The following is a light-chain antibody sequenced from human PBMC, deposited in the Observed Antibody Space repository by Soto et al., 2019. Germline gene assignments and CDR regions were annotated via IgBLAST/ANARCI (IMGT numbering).Light chain of an antibody. CDR2: SNN. CDR3: AAWDDNLNGPHWV. V-gene: IGLV1-44*01. Sequence: QSVLTQPPSVSAAPGQRVSISCSGGSSNIGKNSVSWYQQLPATAPKLLIYSNNQRPSGVPDRFSGSKSGTSASLAISGLQSEDEADYYCAAWDDNLNGPHWVFGGGTKLTVL. CDR1: SSNIGKNS. J-gene: IGLJ3*02.